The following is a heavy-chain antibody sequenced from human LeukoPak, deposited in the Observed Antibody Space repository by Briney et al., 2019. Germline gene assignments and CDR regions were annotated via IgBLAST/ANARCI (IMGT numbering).Heavy chain of an antibody. CDR2: ISYDGSNK. J-gene: IGHJ6*03. Sequence: GGSLRLSCAASGFTFSSYGMHWVRQAPGKGLEWVAVISYDGSNKYYADSVKGRFTISRDNSKNTLYLQMNSLRAEDTAVYYCAKDVRSDQGHYYYYMDVWGKGTTVTVSS. V-gene: IGHV3-30*18. D-gene: IGHD1-26*01. CDR3: AKDVRSDQGHYYYYMDV. CDR1: GFTFSSYG.